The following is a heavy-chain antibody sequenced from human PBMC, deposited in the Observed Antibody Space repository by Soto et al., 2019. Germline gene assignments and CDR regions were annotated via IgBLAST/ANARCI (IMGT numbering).Heavy chain of an antibody. CDR2: IYWDDDK. D-gene: IGHD6-19*01. J-gene: IGHJ4*02. V-gene: IGHV2-5*02. CDR1: GFSLSTSEVG. CDR3: AHWSAVAGTFDY. Sequence: QITLKESGPTLVKPTQTPTLTCTFSGFSLSTSEVGVGWIRQPPGKALEWLALIYWDDDKRYSPSLKSRLTITKDTSKNQVVLTMTNMDPVDTATYYCAHWSAVAGTFDYWGQGTLVTVSS.